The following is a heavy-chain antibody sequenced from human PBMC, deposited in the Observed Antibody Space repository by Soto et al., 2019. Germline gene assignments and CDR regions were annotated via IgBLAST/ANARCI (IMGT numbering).Heavy chain of an antibody. D-gene: IGHD5-12*01. CDR3: ARANAERWLQY. J-gene: IGHJ4*02. CDR2: IYCSGST. Sequence: SETLSLTCTVSGGSISSYYWSWIRQPPGKGLEWIGYIYCSGSTNYNPSLKSRVTISVDTSKNQFSLKLSSVTAADTAVYYCARANAERWLQYWGQGTLVTVSS. V-gene: IGHV4-59*01. CDR1: GGSISSYY.